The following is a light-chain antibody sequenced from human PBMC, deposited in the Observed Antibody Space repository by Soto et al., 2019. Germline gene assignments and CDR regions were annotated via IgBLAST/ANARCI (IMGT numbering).Light chain of an antibody. CDR3: QQYNEWPHP. CDR1: QSVSSN. CDR2: GAS. Sequence: ETVMTQSPATLSVSPGEGATLSCRASQSVSSNLAWYQQRPGQTPRLLVYGASIRATGMSARFSGSGSGIEFTLTISSLQSEDFALYYCQQYNEWPHPFGGGTKVEIK. V-gene: IGKV3-15*01. J-gene: IGKJ4*01.